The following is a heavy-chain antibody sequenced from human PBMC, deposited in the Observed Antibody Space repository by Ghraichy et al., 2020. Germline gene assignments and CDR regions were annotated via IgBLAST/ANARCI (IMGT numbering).Heavy chain of an antibody. CDR3: ARGQRVFDS. CDR2: INYSGSIT. Sequence: GGSLRLSCAASGFTVTDYYMSWIRQAPGKGLEWISHINYSGSITSHADSIKGRFTISRDNANHSLFLEMNSLRPEDTAVYYCARGQRVFDSWGQGTLVPVSS. J-gene: IGHJ4*02. V-gene: IGHV3-11*01. CDR1: GFTVTDYY.